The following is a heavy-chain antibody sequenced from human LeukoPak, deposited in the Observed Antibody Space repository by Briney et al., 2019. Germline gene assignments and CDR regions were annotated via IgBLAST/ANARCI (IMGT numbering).Heavy chain of an antibody. CDR3: ARAHSIASYYYGVDV. J-gene: IGHJ6*02. CDR1: GGSISSSYSY. Sequence: SETLSLTCTVSGGSISSSYSYWGWIRQPPGKGLEWIGNIYYSGSTYYSPSPTSRVTVSVDTSENQFSLKLTSVTAADTAVHYCARAHSIASYYYGVDVWGQGTTVTVSS. CDR2: IYYSGST. D-gene: IGHD2/OR15-2a*01. V-gene: IGHV4-39*07.